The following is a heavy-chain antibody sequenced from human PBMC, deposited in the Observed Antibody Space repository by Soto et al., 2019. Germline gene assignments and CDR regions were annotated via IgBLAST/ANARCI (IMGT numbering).Heavy chain of an antibody. CDR3: AIVSRVVATIFYPNYFDY. Sequence: SETLSLTCAVYGGSFSGYYWSWIRQPPGKGLEWIGEINHSGSTNYNPSLKSRVTISVDTSKNQFSLKLSTMTATDTDVYYCAIVSRVVATIFYPNYFDYWGQGTLVTVSS. J-gene: IGHJ4*02. V-gene: IGHV4-34*01. CDR1: GGSFSGYY. CDR2: INHSGST. D-gene: IGHD5-12*01.